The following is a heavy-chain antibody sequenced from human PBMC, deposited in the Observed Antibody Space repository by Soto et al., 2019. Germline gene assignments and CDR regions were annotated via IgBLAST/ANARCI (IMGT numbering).Heavy chain of an antibody. V-gene: IGHV3-33*01. CDR2: IWYDGSNK. CDR1: GFTFSSYG. D-gene: IGHD5-18*01. CDR3: ARDPRGYSYGYHYYYGMDV. Sequence: QVQLVESGGGVVQPGRSLRLSCAASGFTFSSYGMHWVRQAPGKGLEWVAVIWYDGSNKYYADSVKGRFTISRDNSKNTLYLQMNSVRAEDTAVYYCARDPRGYSYGYHYYYGMDVWGQGTTVTVSS. J-gene: IGHJ6*02.